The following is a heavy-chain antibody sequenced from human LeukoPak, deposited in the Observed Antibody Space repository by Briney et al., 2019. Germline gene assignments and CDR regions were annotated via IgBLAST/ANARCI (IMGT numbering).Heavy chain of an antibody. D-gene: IGHD5-18*01. Sequence: GESPKIGCKASGYSFNSCWVGWVLQMPWKELEWMVIIYPGGSGTRYSAAFQGQVTITADKSISTAYLQWSSLKAADTAMYYCARRGYGYYQDYFDCWGQGTLVTVSS. V-gene: IGHV5-51*01. CDR2: IYPGGSGT. CDR3: ARRGYGYYQDYFDC. J-gene: IGHJ4*02. CDR1: GYSFNSCW.